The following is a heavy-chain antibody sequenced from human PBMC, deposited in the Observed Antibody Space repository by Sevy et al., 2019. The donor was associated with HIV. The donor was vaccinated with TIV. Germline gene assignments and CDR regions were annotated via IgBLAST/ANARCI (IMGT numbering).Heavy chain of an antibody. CDR3: ARDENRYYDFLVYGMDV. CDR1: GFTFSSCG. V-gene: IGHV3-33*01. Sequence: GGSLRLSCAASGFTFSSCGMYWVRQAPGKGLEWVAVIWYDGSNKYYADTVKGRFTISRDNSKNTLYLQMNSLRPEDTAVYYCARDENRYYDFLVYGMDVWGQGTTVTVSS. J-gene: IGHJ6*02. CDR2: IWYDGSNK. D-gene: IGHD3-3*01.